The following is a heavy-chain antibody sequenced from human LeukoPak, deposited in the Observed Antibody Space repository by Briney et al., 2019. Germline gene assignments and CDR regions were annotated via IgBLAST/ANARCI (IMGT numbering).Heavy chain of an antibody. Sequence: ATVKISCKTSGYNFIANSIHWVRQAPGQGLEWMGWINPFSGGTKYAQKFQGRVTMTRDTSISTAYMELSRLRSDDTAVYYCARDIVATIAGGDYWGQGTLVTVSS. CDR2: INPFSGGT. J-gene: IGHJ4*02. V-gene: IGHV1-2*02. CDR1: GYNFIANS. D-gene: IGHD5-12*01. CDR3: ARDIVATIAGGDY.